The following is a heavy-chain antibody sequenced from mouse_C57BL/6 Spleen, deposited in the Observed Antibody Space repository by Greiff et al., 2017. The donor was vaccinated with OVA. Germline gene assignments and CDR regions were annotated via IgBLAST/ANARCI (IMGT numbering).Heavy chain of an antibody. D-gene: IGHD2-13*01. V-gene: IGHV1-64*01. CDR1: GYTFTSYW. Sequence: QVQLKQPGAELVKPGASVKLPCKASGYTFTSYWMHWVKQRPGQGLEWIGMIHPNSGSTNYNEKFKSKATLTVDKSSSTAYMQLSSLTSEDSAVYYCARGDLYAMDYWGQGTSVTVSS. CDR3: ARGDLYAMDY. J-gene: IGHJ4*01. CDR2: IHPNSGST.